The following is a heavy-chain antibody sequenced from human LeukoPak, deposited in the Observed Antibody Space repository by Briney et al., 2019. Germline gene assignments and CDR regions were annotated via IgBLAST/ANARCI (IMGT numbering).Heavy chain of an antibody. Sequence: PGGSLRLSCAASGFTFSTYGMSWVRQAPGKGLEWAAAITGSGGSTFYADSVKGRFTISRDNSKNTLYLQMNSLRAEDTAVYYCARVSDGYNPENEYFDYWGQGTLVTVSS. J-gene: IGHJ4*02. V-gene: IGHV3-23*01. CDR1: GFTFSTYG. CDR2: ITGSGGST. D-gene: IGHD5-24*01. CDR3: ARVSDGYNPENEYFDY.